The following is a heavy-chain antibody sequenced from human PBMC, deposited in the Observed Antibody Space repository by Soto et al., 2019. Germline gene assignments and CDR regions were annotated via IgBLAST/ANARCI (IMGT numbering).Heavy chain of an antibody. J-gene: IGHJ6*02. CDR1: GGTFRSYD. D-gene: IGHD2-2*02. V-gene: IGHV1-69*13. Sequence: ASVKVSCKASGGTFRSYDISWVRQAPGQGLEWMGGIIPIFGTANYAQKFQGRVTITADESTSTAYMELSSLRSEDTAVYCCARSFIPSAGRSTSCYSSRPCYYYGMDVWGQGTTVTVSS. CDR3: ARSFIPSAGRSTSCYSSRPCYYYGMDV. CDR2: IIPIFGTA.